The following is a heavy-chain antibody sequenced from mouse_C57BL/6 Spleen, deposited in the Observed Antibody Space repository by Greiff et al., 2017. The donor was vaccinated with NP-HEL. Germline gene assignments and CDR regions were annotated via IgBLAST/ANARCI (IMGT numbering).Heavy chain of an antibody. CDR2: IDPEDGDT. D-gene: IGHD2-1*01. V-gene: IGHV14-1*01. CDR1: GFNIKDYY. Sequence: EVQLQQSGAELVRPGASVKLSCTASGFNIKDYYMHWVKQRPEQGLEWIGRIDPEDGDTEYAPKFQGKATMTADTSSNTAYLQLSSLTSEDTAVYYCTTFPYGTSYAMDYWGQGTSVTVSS. J-gene: IGHJ4*01. CDR3: TTFPYGTSYAMDY.